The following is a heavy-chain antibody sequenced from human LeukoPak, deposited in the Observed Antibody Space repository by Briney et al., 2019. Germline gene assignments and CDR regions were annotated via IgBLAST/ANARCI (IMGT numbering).Heavy chain of an antibody. CDR1: GGSISSYY. V-gene: IGHV4-39*01. CDR2: VSYSGIT. Sequence: SETLSLTCTVSGGSISSYYWSWIRQPPGKGLEWIGSVSYSGITYYNPSLKSQVAISVDTSKNQFSLKLSSVTAADTAVYYCARLHDYGDYRLLRRATPYNWFDPWGQGTLVTVSS. J-gene: IGHJ5*02. D-gene: IGHD4-17*01. CDR3: ARLHDYGDYRLLRRATPYNWFDP.